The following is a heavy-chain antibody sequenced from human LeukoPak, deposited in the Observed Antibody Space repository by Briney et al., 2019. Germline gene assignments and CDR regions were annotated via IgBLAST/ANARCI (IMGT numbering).Heavy chain of an antibody. J-gene: IGHJ4*02. D-gene: IGHD3-16*01. V-gene: IGHV3-11*04. CDR1: GFTFSDYY. CDR3: ASHNAMITFGRTGPGDY. CDR2: ISSSGSTI. Sequence: GGSLRLSCAASGFTFSDYYMSWIRQAPGKGLEWVSYISSSGSTIYYADSVKGRFTISRDNAKNSLYLQMNSLRAEDTAVYYCASHNAMITFGRTGPGDYWGQGTLVTVSS.